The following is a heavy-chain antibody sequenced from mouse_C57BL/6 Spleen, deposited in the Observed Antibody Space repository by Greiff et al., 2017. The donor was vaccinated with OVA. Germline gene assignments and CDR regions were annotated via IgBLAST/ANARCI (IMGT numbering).Heavy chain of an antibody. CDR1: GYTFTSYW. CDR3: ARLNGYDWFAY. J-gene: IGHJ3*01. Sequence: QVQLQQPGAELVKPGASVKLSCKASGYTFTSYWMHWVKQRPGQGLEWIGMIHPNSGSTNYNEKLKSKATLTVDKSSSTAYMQLSSLTSEDSAVYYCARLNGYDWFAYWGQGTLVTVSA. V-gene: IGHV1-64*01. D-gene: IGHD2-2*01. CDR2: IHPNSGST.